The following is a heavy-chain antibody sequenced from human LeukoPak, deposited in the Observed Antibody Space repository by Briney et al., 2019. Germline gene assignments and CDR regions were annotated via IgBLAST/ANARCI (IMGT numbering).Heavy chain of an antibody. D-gene: IGHD3-10*01. CDR1: GFTFGDYP. CDR3: TRGNIMVRGPSWDYYFDY. CDR2: ISSKAYGGTS. J-gene: IGHJ4*02. V-gene: IGHV3-49*04. Sequence: GGSLGLSCTASGFTFGDYPMNWVRQAPGKGLEWVGFISSKAYGGTSEYAASVKGRFTISRDDPKSIAYLQMNSLKTEDTAVYYCTRGNIMVRGPSWDYYFDYWGQGTLVTVSS.